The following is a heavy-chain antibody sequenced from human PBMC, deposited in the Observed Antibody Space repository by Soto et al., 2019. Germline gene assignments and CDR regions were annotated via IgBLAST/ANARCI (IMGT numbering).Heavy chain of an antibody. V-gene: IGHV3-13*01. CDR1: GFTFSSYD. Sequence: PGGSLRLSCAASGFTFSSYDMHWVRQATGKGLEWVSAIGTAGDTYYPGSVKGRFTISRENAKNSLYLQMNSLRAGDTAVYYCARGSHYYYYMDVWGKGTTVTV. J-gene: IGHJ6*03. CDR3: ARGSHYYYYMDV. CDR2: IGTAGDT.